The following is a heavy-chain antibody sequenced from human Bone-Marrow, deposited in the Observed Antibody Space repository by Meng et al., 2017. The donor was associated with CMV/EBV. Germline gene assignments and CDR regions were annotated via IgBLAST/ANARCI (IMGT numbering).Heavy chain of an antibody. CDR3: VRWASGSRHFDY. CDR1: GGSISSSSYY. D-gene: IGHD3-10*01. V-gene: IGHV4-39*07. CDR2: IYYSGST. Sequence: GSLRLSCNVSGGSISSSSYYWGWMRQPPGKGLQCIGTIYYSGSTYYNPSLKSRVIISVDTSKNQFSLKLSSVTAADTAVYYCVRWASGSRHFDYWGQGTLVTVSS. J-gene: IGHJ4*02.